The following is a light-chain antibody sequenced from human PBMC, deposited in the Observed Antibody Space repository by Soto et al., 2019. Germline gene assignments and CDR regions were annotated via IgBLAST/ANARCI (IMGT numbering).Light chain of an antibody. CDR3: QQYINWSPIT. CDR2: GAS. J-gene: IGKJ5*01. V-gene: IGKV3-15*01. Sequence: EIVMTQSPATLSVSPGGRATLSCSANQRFSSNLAWYQQKPGQAPRLLIYGASTSATSIPAMFSGSGSGTEFTSTISSLLYEDVVVCYCQQYINWSPITFGQGTGLEIK. CDR1: QRFSSN.